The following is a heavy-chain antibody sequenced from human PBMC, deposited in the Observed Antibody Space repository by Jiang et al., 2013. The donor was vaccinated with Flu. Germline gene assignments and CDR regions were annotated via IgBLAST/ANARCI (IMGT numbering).Heavy chain of an antibody. V-gene: IGHV1-3*01. D-gene: IGHD4-17*01. Sequence: SGAEVKKPGASVKVSCKASGYTFTSYAMHWVRQAPGQRLEWMGWINAGNGNTKYSQKFQGRVTITRDSSASTAYMELSSLRSEDTAVYYCARQREHGDYGDYWGQGTLVTVSS. J-gene: IGHJ4*02. CDR3: ARQREHGDYGDY. CDR1: GYTFTSYA. CDR2: INAGNGNT.